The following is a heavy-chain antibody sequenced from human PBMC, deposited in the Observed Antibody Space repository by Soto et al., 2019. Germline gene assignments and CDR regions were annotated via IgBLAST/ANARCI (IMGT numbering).Heavy chain of an antibody. CDR3: AKEYGSTWIDH. D-gene: IGHD6-13*01. Sequence: GGSLRLSCAASGFTFSTYGMHWVRQAPGKGLEWVAAMSYDGSKTYYVDSVKGRFSISRDNSRDTLFLQLNSLRHEDTAVYYCAKEYGSTWIDHWGQGTLVTVSS. CDR2: MSYDGSKT. CDR1: GFTFSTYG. J-gene: IGHJ4*02. V-gene: IGHV3-30*18.